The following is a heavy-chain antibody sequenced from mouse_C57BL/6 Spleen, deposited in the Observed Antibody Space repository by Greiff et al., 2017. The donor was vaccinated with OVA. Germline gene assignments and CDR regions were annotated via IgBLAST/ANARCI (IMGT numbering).Heavy chain of an antibody. CDR3: ARECITTVVEWYCDG. J-gene: IGHJ1*03. CDR2: IYPRSGNT. V-gene: IGHV1-81*01. Sequence: QVQLQQSGAELARPGASVKLSCKASGYTFTSYGISWVKQRTGQGLEWIGEIYPRSGNTYYNEKFKGKATLTADKSSSTAYMELRSLTSEDSAVYCCARECITTVVEWYCDGWGTGTTVTVSS. CDR1: GYTFTSYG. D-gene: IGHD1-1*01.